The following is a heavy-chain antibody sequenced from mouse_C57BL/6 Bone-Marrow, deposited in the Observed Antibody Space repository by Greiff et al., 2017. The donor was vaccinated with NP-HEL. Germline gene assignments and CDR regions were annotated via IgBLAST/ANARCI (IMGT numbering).Heavy chain of an antibody. CDR2: SRNKANDYTT. V-gene: IGHV7-1*01. CDR1: GFTFSDFY. Sequence: DVMLVESGGGLVQSGRSLRLSCATSGFTFSDFYMEWVRQAPGKGLEWIAASRNKANDYTTEYSASVKGRFIVSRDTSQSILYLQMNALRAEDTAIYYCARDASYGSSSRYYAMDYWGQGTSVTVSS. CDR3: ARDASYGSSSRYYAMDY. J-gene: IGHJ4*01. D-gene: IGHD1-1*01.